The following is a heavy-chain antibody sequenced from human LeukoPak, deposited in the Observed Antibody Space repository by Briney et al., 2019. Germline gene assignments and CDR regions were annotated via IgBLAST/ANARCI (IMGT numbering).Heavy chain of an antibody. CDR2: IYHSGST. D-gene: IGHD1-7*01. Sequence: SQTLSLTCTVSGGSISSGGYYWSWIRQPPGKGLEWIGYIYHSGSTYYNPSLKSRVTISVDRSKNQFSLKLSSVTAADTAVYYCASSTGTTSRLSEHDAFDIWGQGTMVTVSS. CDR3: ASSTGTTSRLSEHDAFDI. V-gene: IGHV4-30-2*01. J-gene: IGHJ3*02. CDR1: GGSISSGGYY.